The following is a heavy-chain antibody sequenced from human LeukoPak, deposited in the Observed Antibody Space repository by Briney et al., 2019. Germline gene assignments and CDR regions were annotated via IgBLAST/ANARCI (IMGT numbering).Heavy chain of an antibody. CDR2: IRSKPNNYAT. J-gene: IGHJ4*02. D-gene: IGHD2-2*01. CDR1: GFTFTSYA. V-gene: IGHV3-73*01. CDR3: TSYPRTTSPY. Sequence: PGGSLRLSCAASGFTFTSYAMTWVRQASGKGLEWVGHIRSKPNNYATAYAASVKGRFTISRDDSKNTAYLQMNSLKTEDTAVYYCTSYPRTTSPYWGQGTLVTVSS.